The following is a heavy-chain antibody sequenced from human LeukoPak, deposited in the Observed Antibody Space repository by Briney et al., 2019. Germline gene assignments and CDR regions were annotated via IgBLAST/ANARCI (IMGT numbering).Heavy chain of an antibody. Sequence: GGSLRLSCAASGFTFSDYYMSWVRQAPGKGLEWVSSISGGGETTYYADSAKGRFTVSRDNSRNTLYLQMNSLRAEDTAVYYCARDYADYVGYFFFDYWGQGTLVTVSS. V-gene: IGHV3-23*01. J-gene: IGHJ4*02. CDR2: ISGGGETT. CDR3: ARDYADYVGYFFFDY. D-gene: IGHD4-17*01. CDR1: GFTFSDYY.